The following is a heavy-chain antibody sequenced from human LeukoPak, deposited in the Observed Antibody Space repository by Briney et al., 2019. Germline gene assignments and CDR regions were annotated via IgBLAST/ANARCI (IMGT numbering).Heavy chain of an antibody. CDR1: GFTVSSNY. J-gene: IGHJ4*02. D-gene: IGHD2-2*01. V-gene: IGHV3-66*01. CDR3: ARGGSSTSWSFDY. CDR2: IYSGGST. Sequence: GRSLRLSCAASGFTVSSNYMSWVRQAPGKGLEWVSVIYSGGSTYYAESVKGRITISRDNSKNTLYLQMKKLRAEDTAVYYCARGGSSTSWSFDYWGQGTLVTVSS.